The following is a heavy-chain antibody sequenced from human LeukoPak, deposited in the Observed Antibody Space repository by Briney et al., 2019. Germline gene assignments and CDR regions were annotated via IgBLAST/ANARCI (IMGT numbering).Heavy chain of an antibody. D-gene: IGHD3-22*01. J-gene: IGHJ6*03. V-gene: IGHV4-61*02. CDR3: ARRRMQVVPYYYYYMDV. CDR1: GGSISSGSYY. Sequence: SETLSLTCTVSGGSISSGSYYWSWIRQPAGKGLEWIGRIYTSGSTNYNPSLKSRVTISVDTSKNQFSLKLSSVTAADTAVYYCARRRMQVVPYYYYYMDVWGKGTTVTVSS. CDR2: IYTSGST.